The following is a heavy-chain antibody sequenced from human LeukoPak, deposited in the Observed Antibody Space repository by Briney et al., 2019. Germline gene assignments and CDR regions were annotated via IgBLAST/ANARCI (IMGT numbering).Heavy chain of an antibody. J-gene: IGHJ4*02. D-gene: IGHD3-10*01. CDR3: ARVRDLWFGDFDY. CDR2: INPNSGDT. Sequence: GASVKVSCKASGYTFTSYAMNWVRQAPGQGLEWMGWINPNSGDTNYAQKFQGRVTMTRDTSISTAYMELSRLRSDDTAVYYCARVRDLWFGDFDYWGQGTLVTVSS. CDR1: GYTFTSYA. V-gene: IGHV1-2*02.